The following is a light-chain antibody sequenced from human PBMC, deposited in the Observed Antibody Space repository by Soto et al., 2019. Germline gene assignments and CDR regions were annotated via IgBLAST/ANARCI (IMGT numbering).Light chain of an antibody. CDR1: SSDVGDYPY. CDR2: EVT. J-gene: IGLJ1*01. V-gene: IGLV2-14*01. CDR3: SSDSATNSLV. Sequence: QSALTQPASVSGSPGQSITISCTGTSSDVGDYPYVSWYQQHPGKVPILIIYEVTNRPSGVTSRFSGSKSENTASLTISGLQAEDEADYYCSSDSATNSLVCGSGTKVTVL.